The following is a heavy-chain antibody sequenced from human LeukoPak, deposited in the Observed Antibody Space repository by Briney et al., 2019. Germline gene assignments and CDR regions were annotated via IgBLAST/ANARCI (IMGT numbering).Heavy chain of an antibody. Sequence: GGSLRLSCVASGFTFSRWWMQWVRQAPGKGLMWVSRMNSDGSRISYADSVKGRVTISRDNAKNTLYLQMDSLRAEDTAVYYCTRENYYGLDAWGQGTTVTVSS. D-gene: IGHD3-10*01. J-gene: IGHJ6*02. CDR2: MNSDGSRI. CDR1: GFTFSRWW. CDR3: TRENYYGLDA. V-gene: IGHV3-74*01.